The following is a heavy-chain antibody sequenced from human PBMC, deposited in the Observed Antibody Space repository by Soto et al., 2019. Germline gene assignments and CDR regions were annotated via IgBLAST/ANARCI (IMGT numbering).Heavy chain of an antibody. D-gene: IGHD3-22*01. CDR3: AMDVGHMSYYDSSGYHY. Sequence: QVQLVQSGAEVKKPGSSVTVSCKASGGTFSNYTITWVRQAPGQGLEWMGRIIPLLDISNYAQKFRGRLTMTADKSTVTAYMELSGLTSEDTAIYFCAMDVGHMSYYDSSGYHYWGQGTVVNVSS. CDR1: GGTFSNYT. V-gene: IGHV1-69*02. CDR2: IIPLLDIS. J-gene: IGHJ4*02.